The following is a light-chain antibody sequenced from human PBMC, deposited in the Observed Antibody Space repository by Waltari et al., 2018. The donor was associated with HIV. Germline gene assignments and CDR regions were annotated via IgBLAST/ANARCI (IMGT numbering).Light chain of an antibody. V-gene: IGLV1-44*01. CDR3: AAWDDSLNGWV. CDR1: SPNIGSNT. J-gene: IGLJ3*02. CDR2: SNN. Sequence: QSVLTQPPSASGTPGQRATIPCSGSSPNIGSNTVNWYQQLPGTAPKLLIYSNNQRPSGVPDRFSGSKSGTSASLAISGLQSEDEADYYCAAWDDSLNGWVFGGGTKLTVL.